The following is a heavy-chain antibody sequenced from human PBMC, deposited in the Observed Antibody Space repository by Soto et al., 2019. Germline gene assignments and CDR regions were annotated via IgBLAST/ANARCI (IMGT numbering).Heavy chain of an antibody. D-gene: IGHD3-22*01. CDR1: GYTFTGYY. J-gene: IGHJ4*02. Sequence: ASVKVSCKASGYTFTGYYMQWVRQAPGQGLEWMGWINPNSGGTNYAQKFQGRVTMTRDTSTSTAYMELSRLRADDTAVYFCASGGAFYYDSSGHPFDYWGQGTLVTVSS. V-gene: IGHV1-2*02. CDR2: INPNSGGT. CDR3: ASGGAFYYDSSGHPFDY.